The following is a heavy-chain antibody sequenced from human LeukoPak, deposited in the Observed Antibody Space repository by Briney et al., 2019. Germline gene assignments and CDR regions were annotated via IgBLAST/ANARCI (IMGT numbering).Heavy chain of an antibody. CDR3: AKDTASSGYYLRPYYLDY. J-gene: IGHJ4*02. CDR2: ISWNSGSI. V-gene: IGHV3-9*01. CDR1: GFTFDDYA. Sequence: PGGSLRLSCAASGFTFDDYAMHWVRQAPGKGLEWVSGISWNSGSIGYADSVKGRFTISRDNAKNSLYLQMNSLRAEDTALYYCAKDTASSGYYLRPYYLDYWGQGTLVTVSS. D-gene: IGHD3-22*01.